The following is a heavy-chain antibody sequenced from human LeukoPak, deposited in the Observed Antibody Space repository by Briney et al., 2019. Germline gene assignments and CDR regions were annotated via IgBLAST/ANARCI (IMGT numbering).Heavy chain of an antibody. D-gene: IGHD6-13*01. CDR3: ARQTTAGTSFDV. CDR2: ISYDGSNK. Sequence: GSLRLSCAASGFTFSSYAMHWVRQAPGKGLEWVAVISYDGSNKYYADSVKGRFTISRDNSKNTLYLQMNSLRAEDTAVYYCARQTTAGTSFDVWGQGTSVTVSS. J-gene: IGHJ6*02. CDR1: GFTFSSYA. V-gene: IGHV3-30-3*01.